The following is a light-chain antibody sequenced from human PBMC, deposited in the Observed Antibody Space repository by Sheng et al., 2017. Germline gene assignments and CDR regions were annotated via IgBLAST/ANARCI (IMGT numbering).Light chain of an antibody. V-gene: IGKV1-9*01. CDR1: QGIRSY. Sequence: IQLTQSPSSLSASVGDRVTITCRASQGIRSYLAWYQQKPGNAPKLLIYAASTLQSGVPSRFSGSGSGTDFTLTISSLQPEDFATYYCQQLNSYPLTFGGGTKVEIK. J-gene: IGKJ4*01. CDR3: QQLNSYPLT. CDR2: AAS.